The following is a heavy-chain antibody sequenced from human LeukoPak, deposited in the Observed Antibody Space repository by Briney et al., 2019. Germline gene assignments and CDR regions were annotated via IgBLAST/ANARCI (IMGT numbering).Heavy chain of an antibody. V-gene: IGHV3-43D*03. CDR3: AKGGVTTLRWYFDL. Sequence: GGSLRLSCAASGFTFDDYAMHWVRQAPGKGLEWVSLISWDGGSTYYADSVKGRFTISRDNSKNSLYLQMHSLRAEDTALYYCAKGGVTTLRWYFDLWGRGTLVTVSS. J-gene: IGHJ2*01. D-gene: IGHD4-17*01. CDR2: ISWDGGST. CDR1: GFTFDDYA.